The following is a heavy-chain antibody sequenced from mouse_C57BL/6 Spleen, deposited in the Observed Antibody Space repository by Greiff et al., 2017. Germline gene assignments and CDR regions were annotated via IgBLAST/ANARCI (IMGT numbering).Heavy chain of an antibody. CDR3: ARDYDYGGGYGMDY. V-gene: IGHV1-80*01. D-gene: IGHD2-4*01. Sequence: QVQLQQSGAELVKPGASVKISCKASGYAFSSYWMNWVQQRPGKGLEWIGQIYPGDGDTNYNGKFQGKATLTADNSSSTAYMQLSSLTSEDSAVYFCARDYDYGGGYGMDYWGQGTPVTVSS. J-gene: IGHJ4*01. CDR1: GYAFSSYW. CDR2: IYPGDGDT.